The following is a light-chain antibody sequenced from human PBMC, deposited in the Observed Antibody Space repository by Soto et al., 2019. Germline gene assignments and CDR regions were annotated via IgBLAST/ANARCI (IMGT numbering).Light chain of an antibody. CDR2: AAS. V-gene: IGKV1-39*01. J-gene: IGKJ3*01. CDR3: QQNYSTPFT. CDR1: QSISSY. Sequence: DIQMTQSPSSLSASVGDRVTITCRASQSISSYLNWYQQKPGKAPKLLIYAASSLQVGVPSRFSGSGSGIDFTLTISSLQPEDYETYYCQQNYSTPFTFGRGAKVDIK.